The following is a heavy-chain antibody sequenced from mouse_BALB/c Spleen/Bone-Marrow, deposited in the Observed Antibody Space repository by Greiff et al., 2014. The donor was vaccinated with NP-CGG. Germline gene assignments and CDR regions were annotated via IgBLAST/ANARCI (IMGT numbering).Heavy chain of an antibody. D-gene: IGHD1-1*01. V-gene: IGHV1-61*01. Sequence: VQLQQSGAELVRPGASVRLSCKASGYSFTSYWMNWVKQRPGQGLEWIGMIHPSDTETRLNQRFKDKATLTVDKSSSTAYMQLSSPTSEDSAVYYCARLEGNYGSTFAYWGQGTLVTVSA. J-gene: IGHJ3*01. CDR2: IHPSDTET. CDR1: GYSFTSYW. CDR3: ARLEGNYGSTFAY.